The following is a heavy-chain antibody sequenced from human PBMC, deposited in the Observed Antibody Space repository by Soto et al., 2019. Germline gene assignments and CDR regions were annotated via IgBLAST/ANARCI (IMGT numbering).Heavy chain of an antibody. CDR2: INPSSGTT. Sequence: EVQLLESGGGLVQPGGSLRLACAASGFNFSNYEMTWARQAPGKGLEWVAFINPSSGTTHYADSVKGRFTISRDNSKDTLYLQLSSLRVEDTAVYYCVKGGWLDVWGQGTTVTVSS. CDR1: GFNFSNYE. CDR3: VKGGWLDV. V-gene: IGHV3-23*01. D-gene: IGHD2-15*01. J-gene: IGHJ6*02.